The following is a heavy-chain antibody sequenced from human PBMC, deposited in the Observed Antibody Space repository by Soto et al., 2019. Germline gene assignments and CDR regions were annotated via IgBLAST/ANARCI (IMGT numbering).Heavy chain of an antibody. V-gene: IGHV3-21*01. CDR2: ISPRSSYI. CDR3: AREGARLRLGVLSLMGYHGMDV. D-gene: IGHD3-16*01. CDR1: GFTFSSYS. Sequence: PGGSLRLSCAASGFTFSSYSMKWVRQAPGKGLEWVSSISPRSSYIYYGDSVKGRFTISRDNAKNSLYLQINNLRAEDTAVYYCAREGARLRLGVLSLMGYHGMDVWGQGTTVTVSS. J-gene: IGHJ6*02.